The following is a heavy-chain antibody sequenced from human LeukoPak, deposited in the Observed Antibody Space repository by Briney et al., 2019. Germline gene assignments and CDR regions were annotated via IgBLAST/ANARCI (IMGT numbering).Heavy chain of an antibody. D-gene: IGHD2-15*01. CDR1: GFTFSSYT. CDR3: AKGPVVVVAATPEFDP. CDR2: ISGSGGSA. Sequence: GGSLRLSCAASGFTFSSYTMSWVRQAPGKGLEWVSAISGSGGSAYYADSVKGRFTISRDNSKNTLYLQMNSLRAEDTAVYYCAKGPVVVVAATPEFDPWGQGTLVTVSS. J-gene: IGHJ5*02. V-gene: IGHV3-23*01.